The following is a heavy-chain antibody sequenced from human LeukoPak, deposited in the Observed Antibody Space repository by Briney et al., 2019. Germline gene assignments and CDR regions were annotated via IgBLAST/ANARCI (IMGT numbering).Heavy chain of an antibody. CDR2: ISTYNGNT. CDR1: GYTFTSYG. J-gene: IGHJ4*02. D-gene: IGHD5-18*01. CDR3: ARDLKQLWLGSVDY. V-gene: IGHV1-18*01. Sequence: GASVKVSCKASGYTFTSYGISWVRQAPGQGLEWMGWISTYNGNTNYAQKLQGRVTMTTDTSTSTAYMELRSLRSDDTAVYYCARDLKQLWLGSVDYWGQGTLVTVSS.